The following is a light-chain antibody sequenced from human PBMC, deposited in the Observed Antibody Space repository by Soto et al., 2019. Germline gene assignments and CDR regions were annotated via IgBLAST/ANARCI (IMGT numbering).Light chain of an antibody. CDR2: EVS. CDR1: SSDVGGYNY. CDR3: SSYAGSSYV. J-gene: IGLJ1*01. V-gene: IGLV2-8*01. Sequence: QSALTQPPSASGSPGQSVTISCTGTSSDVGGYNYVSWYQQHPGKAPKLMIYEVSKRPSGVPDRFSGSKSGNTASLTVSGFQAEEEADYYCSSYAGSSYVFGNGTKLTVL.